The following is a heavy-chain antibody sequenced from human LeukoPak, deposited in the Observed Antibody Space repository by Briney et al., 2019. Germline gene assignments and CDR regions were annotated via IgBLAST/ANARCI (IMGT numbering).Heavy chain of an antibody. CDR2: INPNSGGT. Sequence: GASVKVSCKASGYTFTGYYMHWVRQAPGQGLEWMGWINPNSGGTNYAQKFQGRVTMTRDTSISTAYMELRSLRSDDTAVYYCARDKQWLGYYFDYWGQGTLVTVSS. CDR3: ARDKQWLGYYFDY. V-gene: IGHV1-2*02. CDR1: GYTFTGYY. D-gene: IGHD6-19*01. J-gene: IGHJ4*02.